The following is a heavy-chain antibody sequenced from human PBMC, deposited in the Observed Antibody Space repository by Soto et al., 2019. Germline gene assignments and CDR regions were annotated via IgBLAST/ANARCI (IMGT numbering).Heavy chain of an antibody. V-gene: IGHV2-5*02. CDR1: GFSLSSTAVG. D-gene: IGHD6-19*01. J-gene: IGHJ4*02. CDR3: AHGRGWLSDY. CDR2: IYWDDDN. Sequence: QITLKESGPTWVKTTQTLTLTCTFSGFSLSSTAVGVNWIRQPPGKALEWLALIYWDDDNQYSPSLKSRLTITKDTSKNHVVLTMTNMDPVDTATYYCAHGRGWLSDYWGQGTLVTVSS.